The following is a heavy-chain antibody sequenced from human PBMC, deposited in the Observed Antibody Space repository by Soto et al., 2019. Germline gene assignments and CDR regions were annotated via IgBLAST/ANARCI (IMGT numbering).Heavy chain of an antibody. CDR3: ARDKVNYYDSSGYPTPYYYYYYGMDV. V-gene: IGHV1-69*01. J-gene: IGHJ6*02. D-gene: IGHD3-22*01. CDR1: GGTFSSYA. CDR2: IIPIFGTA. Sequence: QVQLVQSGAEVKKPGSSVKVSCKASGGTFSSYAISWVRQAPGQGLEWMGGIIPIFGTANYAQKFQGRVTITADESRSTAYRELSSLRAEDTAVYYCARDKVNYYDSSGYPTPYYYYYYGMDVWGQGTTVTVSS.